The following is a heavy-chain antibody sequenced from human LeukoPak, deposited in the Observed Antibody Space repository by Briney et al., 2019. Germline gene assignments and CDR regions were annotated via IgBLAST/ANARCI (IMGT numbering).Heavy chain of an antibody. Sequence: GRSLRLSCAASGFTFDDYAMHWVRQAPGKGLEWVSRIAWDAGNTDYADSVKGRFTISRDNAQNTLYLQMNSLRAEDTAVYYCGKDMNVYGSGSSYNPWGPFASWGQGSLVTVSS. CDR1: GFTFDDYA. CDR3: GKDMNVYGSGSSYNPWGPFAS. D-gene: IGHD3-10*01. CDR2: IAWDAGNT. J-gene: IGHJ4*02. V-gene: IGHV3-9*01.